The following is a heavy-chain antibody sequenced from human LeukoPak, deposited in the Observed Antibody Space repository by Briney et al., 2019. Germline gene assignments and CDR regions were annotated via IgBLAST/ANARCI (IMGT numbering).Heavy chain of an antibody. CDR2: MNPNSGNT. V-gene: IGHV1-8*01. J-gene: IGHJ5*02. CDR3: ARQDRGYSYGPNWFDP. CDR1: GYTFTSYD. Sequence: HGASVRVSCKASGYTFTSYDINWVQQATGQGLEWMGWMNPNSGNTGYAQKFQGRVTMTRNTSISTAYMELSSLRSEDTAVYYCARQDRGYSYGPNWFDPWGQGTLVTVSS. D-gene: IGHD5-18*01.